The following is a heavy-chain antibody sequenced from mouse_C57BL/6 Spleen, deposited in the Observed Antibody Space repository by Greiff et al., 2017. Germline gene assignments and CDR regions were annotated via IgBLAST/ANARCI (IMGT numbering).Heavy chain of an antibody. CDR3: ARNPTGGYYAMDY. CDR1: GFSLTSYG. CDR2: LWSGGST. J-gene: IGHJ4*01. V-gene: IGHV2-2*01. Sequence: QVQLQQSGPGLVQPSQSLSITCTVSGFSLTSYGVHWVRQSPGKGLEWLGVLWSGGSTDYNAAFISRLGISKDNSKSQVFFKMNSLQADDTAIYYCARNPTGGYYAMDYWGQGTSVTVSS.